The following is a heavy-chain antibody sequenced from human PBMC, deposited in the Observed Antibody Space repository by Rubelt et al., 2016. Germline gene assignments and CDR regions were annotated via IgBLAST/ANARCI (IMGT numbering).Heavy chain of an antibody. CDR3: ARDGSLGLGVGATRRRANDAFDI. Sequence: MHWVRQAPGQRLEWIGWIIAGNGNTKYSQKFQGRVTITRDTSASTAYMELSSLRSEDTAVYYCARDGSLGLGVGATRRRANDAFDIWGQGTMVTVSS. D-gene: IGHD1-26*01. V-gene: IGHV1-3*01. CDR2: IIAGNGNT. J-gene: IGHJ3*02.